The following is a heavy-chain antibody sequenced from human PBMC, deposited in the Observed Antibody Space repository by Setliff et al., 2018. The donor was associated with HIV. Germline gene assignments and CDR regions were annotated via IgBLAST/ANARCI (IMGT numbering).Heavy chain of an antibody. CDR2: VYFNGIT. Sequence: PSETLSLTCSVSGDSVSSRKYYWGRIRQSPGKGLEWIGSVYFNGITHDNPSLKSRVTTSVDTSKNQFFLHLSSVTAADTAIYYCVTVVQDDLGVALFDYWGQGALVTVSS. D-gene: IGHD3-3*01. J-gene: IGHJ4*02. CDR3: VTVVQDDLGVALFDY. V-gene: IGHV4-39*01. CDR1: GDSVSSRKYY.